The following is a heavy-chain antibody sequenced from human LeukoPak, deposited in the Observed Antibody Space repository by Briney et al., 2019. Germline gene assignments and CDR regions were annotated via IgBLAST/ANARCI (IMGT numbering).Heavy chain of an antibody. CDR1: GFTFSSYS. CDR3: ARDPSSGWYLKGWFDP. J-gene: IGHJ5*02. Sequence: GGSLRLSCAASGFTFSSYSMNWVRQAPGKGLEWVSYISSSSSTIYYADSVKGRFTISRDNAKNSLYLQMNSLRAEDTAVYYCARDPSSGWYLKGWFDPWGQGTLVTVSS. CDR2: ISSSSSTI. V-gene: IGHV3-48*04. D-gene: IGHD6-19*01.